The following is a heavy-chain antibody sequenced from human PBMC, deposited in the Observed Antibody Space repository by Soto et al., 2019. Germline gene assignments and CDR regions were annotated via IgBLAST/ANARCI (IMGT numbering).Heavy chain of an antibody. D-gene: IGHD2-2*01. J-gene: IGHJ4*02. V-gene: IGHV4-4*07. CDR1: GGSIRGYY. CDR2: MHTSGST. CDR3: VRASMPKAHFDS. Sequence: QMQLQESGPGLVKPSETLSLTCTVSGGSIRGYYWSWIRQSAGMRLEWIGRMHTSGSTNYNPSLKSRVTISVDMSKNQISLKLTSVTAADTALYDCVRASMPKAHFDSWGQGTLVTVSS.